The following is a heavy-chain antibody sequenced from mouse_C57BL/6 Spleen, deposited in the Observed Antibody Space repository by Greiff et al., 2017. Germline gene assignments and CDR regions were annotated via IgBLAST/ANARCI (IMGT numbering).Heavy chain of an antibody. J-gene: IGHJ2*01. Sequence: EVKLQESGAELVKPGASVKLSCTASGFNIKDYYMHWVKQRTEQGLEWIGRIDPEDGETKYAPKFQGKATITADTSSNTAYLRLSSLTSEDTAVYYCASQLGRGYFDYWGQGTTLTVSS. D-gene: IGHD4-1*02. CDR1: GFNIKDYY. CDR3: ASQLGRGYFDY. CDR2: IDPEDGET. V-gene: IGHV14-2*01.